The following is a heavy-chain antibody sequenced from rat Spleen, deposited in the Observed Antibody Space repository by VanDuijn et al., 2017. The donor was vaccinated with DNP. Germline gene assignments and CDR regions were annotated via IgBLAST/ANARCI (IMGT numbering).Heavy chain of an antibody. Sequence: EVQLVESGGGPVQPGRSLKLSCVASGFTFSSFPMAWVPPAPTKGLEWVATFSPRGDDTYYRDSVRGRFTISRDNAKSTLYLQINNLRSEDTATYYCTRVNYGGYYYVMDAWGQGASVTVSS. CDR2: FSPRGDDT. D-gene: IGHD1-11*01. V-gene: IGHV5-46*01. CDR1: GFTFSSFP. J-gene: IGHJ4*01. CDR3: TRVNYGGYYYVMDA.